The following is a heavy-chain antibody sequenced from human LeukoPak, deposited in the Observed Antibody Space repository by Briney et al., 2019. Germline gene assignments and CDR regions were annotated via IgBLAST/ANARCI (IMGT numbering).Heavy chain of an antibody. D-gene: IGHD4-17*01. CDR2: ISYIGST. CDR1: ADSFSRHY. J-gene: IGHJ3*02. V-gene: IGHV4-59*11. CDR3: ARDLVTVTKGFDI. Sequence: PSETLSLTSAVSADSFSRHYRTWIRHPPGKGLEWSGYISYIGSTNYNPSLKSRVTLSIDTSKNQFSLKLSSMTAAHTAVYYSARDLVTVTKGFDIWGQGTMVTVSS.